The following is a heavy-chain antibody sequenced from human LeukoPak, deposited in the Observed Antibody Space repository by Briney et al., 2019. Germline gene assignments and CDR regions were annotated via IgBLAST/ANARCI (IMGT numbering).Heavy chain of an antibody. D-gene: IGHD6-13*01. CDR2: ISGSGGST. V-gene: IGHV3-23*01. J-gene: IGHJ4*02. CDR1: GFTFSNYA. CDR3: ATRSGYSSSWYPQ. Sequence: GGSLRLSCAASGFTFSNYAMSWVRQAPGKGLEWVSDISGSGGSTYYADSVKGRFTISRDNSKNTLYLQMNSLRAEDTAVYYCATRSGYSSSWYPQWGQGTLVTVSS.